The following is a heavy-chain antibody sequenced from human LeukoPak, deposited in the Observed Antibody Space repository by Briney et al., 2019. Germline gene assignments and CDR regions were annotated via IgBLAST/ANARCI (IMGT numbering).Heavy chain of an antibody. J-gene: IGHJ6*02. CDR3: ASISNPYYYYGMDV. CDR1: GGSISSYY. D-gene: IGHD4-11*01. Sequence: SETLSLTCTVSGGSISSYYWSWIRQPPGKGLEWIGYIYYSGSTNYNPSLKSRVTISVDTSKNQFSLKLSSVTAADTAVYYCASISNPYYYYGMDVWGQGTTVTVSS. V-gene: IGHV4-59*01. CDR2: IYYSGST.